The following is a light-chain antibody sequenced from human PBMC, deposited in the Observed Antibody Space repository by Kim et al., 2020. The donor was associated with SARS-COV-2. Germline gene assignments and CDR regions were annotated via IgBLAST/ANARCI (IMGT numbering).Light chain of an antibody. V-gene: IGKV1-8*01. CDR2: GAS. CDR1: QAISNY. Sequence: ASKGDRVTIPCRASQAISNYVAWYQQKPGKAPKLLIYGASTLQGGVPSRFSGSGSGTDFTLTITWLQSEDFATYYCQQYYSFPPYTFGQGTKLEI. CDR3: QQYYSFPPYT. J-gene: IGKJ2*01.